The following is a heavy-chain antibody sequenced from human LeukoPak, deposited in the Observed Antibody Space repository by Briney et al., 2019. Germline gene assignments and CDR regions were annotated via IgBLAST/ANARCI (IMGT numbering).Heavy chain of an antibody. V-gene: IGHV3-21*01. CDR1: GFTFSSYS. CDR3: ARDSIVLMVYAIGQGDAFDI. D-gene: IGHD2-8*01. Sequence: PGGSLRLSCAASGFTFSSYSMNWVRQAPGKGLEWVSSISSSSSYIYYADSVKGRFTISRDNAKNSLYLQMNSLRAEDTAVYYCARDSIVLMVYAIGQGDAFDIWGQGTMVTVSS. CDR2: ISSSSSYI. J-gene: IGHJ3*02.